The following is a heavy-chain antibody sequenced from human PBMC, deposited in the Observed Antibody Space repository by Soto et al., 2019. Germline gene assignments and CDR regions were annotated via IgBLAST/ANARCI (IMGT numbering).Heavy chain of an antibody. V-gene: IGHV1-3*01. Sequence: ASVKVSCKASGYTFTSYAMHWVRQAPGQRLEWMGWINAGNGNTKYSQKFQGRVTITRDTSASTAYMELSSLRSEDTAVYYCATPGGFGEFPKTVAGEYYYYYDMDVWGQGTTVTVSS. D-gene: IGHD3-10*01. J-gene: IGHJ6*02. CDR1: GYTFTSYA. CDR3: ATPGGFGEFPKTVAGEYYYYYDMDV. CDR2: INAGNGNT.